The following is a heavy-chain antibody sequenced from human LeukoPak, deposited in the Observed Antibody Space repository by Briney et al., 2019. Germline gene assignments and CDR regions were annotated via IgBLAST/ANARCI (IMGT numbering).Heavy chain of an antibody. J-gene: IGHJ4*02. D-gene: IGHD2-2*01. CDR1: GGSISYDY. CDR2: IHYSGAT. CDR3: ARYCSGTSCHGPFDS. V-gene: IGHV4-59*08. Sequence: PSETLSLTCTVSGGSISYDYWTWIRQSPGKRLEWIGYIHYSGATNYSPSLKSRVTISVDTSKNRFSLKLSSVTAADTAIYYCARYCSGTSCHGPFDSWGPGTLVTVSS.